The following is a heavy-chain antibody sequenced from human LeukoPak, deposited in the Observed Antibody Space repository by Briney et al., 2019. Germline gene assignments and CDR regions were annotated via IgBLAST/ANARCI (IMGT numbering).Heavy chain of an antibody. Sequence: GGSLRLSCAASGFTFTSYGIHWVRQAPGKGLEWVALISSDGNNKYYADSVKGRFSISRDNSKNTLYLQMNGLRVEDAAVYYCATIGYSISWSGDYWGQGSLVTVSS. J-gene: IGHJ4*02. V-gene: IGHV3-30*03. D-gene: IGHD6-13*01. CDR1: GFTFTSYG. CDR3: ATIGYSISWSGDY. CDR2: ISSDGNNK.